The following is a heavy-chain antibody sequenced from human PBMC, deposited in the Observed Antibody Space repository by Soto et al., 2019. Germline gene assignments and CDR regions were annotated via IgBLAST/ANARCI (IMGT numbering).Heavy chain of an antibody. CDR2: IRPDGSHI. V-gene: IGHV3-33*01. J-gene: IGHJ4*02. CDR1: GFTFSSYV. CDR3: ARERNWNFEFDY. Sequence: PGGSLRLSCAASGFTFSSYVMHWVRQAPGQGLEWVTVIRPDGSHISYADSVNGRFTISRDNSKNTLYLQMDSLRAEDTAVYFCARERNWNFEFDYWGQGILVTVYS. D-gene: IGHD1-7*01.